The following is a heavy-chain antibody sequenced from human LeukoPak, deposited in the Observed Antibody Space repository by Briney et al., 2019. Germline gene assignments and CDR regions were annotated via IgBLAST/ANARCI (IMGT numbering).Heavy chain of an antibody. Sequence: GGSLRLSCAVSGFTFSSYSMNWVRQAPGKGLEWVSFFSSSGSYIYYADSVKGRFTISRDIAKNSLFLQMNSLRAEDTAVYYCAKVASAYTYDAFDIWGQGTMVTVSS. CDR2: FSSSGSYI. CDR1: GFTFSSYS. J-gene: IGHJ3*02. V-gene: IGHV3-21*04. D-gene: IGHD4-11*01. CDR3: AKVASAYTYDAFDI.